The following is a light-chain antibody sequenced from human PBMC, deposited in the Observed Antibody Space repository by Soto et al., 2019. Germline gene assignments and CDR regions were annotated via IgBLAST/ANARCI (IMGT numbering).Light chain of an antibody. CDR2: DVS. Sequence: QSALTQPPSVSGSPGQSVAISRTGTSSDVGSYNRVSWYQQPPGTAPKLTIYDVSNRPSGVPDRFSGSKSGNTASLTISGLQAEDEADYYCSSFTTRSTYVFGTGTKLTVL. CDR3: SSFTTRSTYV. V-gene: IGLV2-18*02. CDR1: SSDVGSYNR. J-gene: IGLJ1*01.